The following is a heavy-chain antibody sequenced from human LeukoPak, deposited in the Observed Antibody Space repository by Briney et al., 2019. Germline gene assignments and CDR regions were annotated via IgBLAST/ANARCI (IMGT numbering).Heavy chain of an antibody. D-gene: IGHD2/OR15-2a*01. CDR3: AREEYGAFDI. CDR1: GGSFSGYY. Sequence: KPSETLSLTCAVYGGSFSGYYWSWIRQPPGKGLEWIGEINHSGSTNYNPSLKSRVTISVDTSKNQFSLKLSSVTAADTAVYYCAREEYGAFDIWGQGTMVTVSS. J-gene: IGHJ3*02. CDR2: INHSGST. V-gene: IGHV4-34*01.